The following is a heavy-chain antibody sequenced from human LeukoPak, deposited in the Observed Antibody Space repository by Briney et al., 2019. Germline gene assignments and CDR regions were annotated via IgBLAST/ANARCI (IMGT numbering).Heavy chain of an antibody. D-gene: IGHD4-11*01. J-gene: IGHJ4*02. CDR2: IYYSGST. Sequence: SETLSLTCTVSGGSISSYYWSWIRQPPGKELEWIGYIYYSGSTNYNPSLKSRVTISVDTSKNQFSLKLSSVTAADTAVYYCARQDRYSNYVDYWGQGTLVTVSS. CDR1: GGSISSYY. V-gene: IGHV4-59*08. CDR3: ARQDRYSNYVDY.